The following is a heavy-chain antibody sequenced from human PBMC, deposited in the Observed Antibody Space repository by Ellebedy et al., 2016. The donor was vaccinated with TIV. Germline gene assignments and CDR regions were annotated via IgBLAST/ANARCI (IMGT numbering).Heavy chain of an antibody. CDR1: GFTFSSYW. D-gene: IGHD1-26*01. CDR3: VTESVGYFDY. Sequence: GESLKISCAASGFTFSSYWMNWVRQAPGSGLEWVGLINSKTHGSTTEYAAAVNGRFTISIEDSKNRLDLQMNSLKTEDSAIYYCVTESVGYFDYWGQGTLVTVSS. J-gene: IGHJ4*02. CDR2: INSKTHGSTT. V-gene: IGHV3-15*07.